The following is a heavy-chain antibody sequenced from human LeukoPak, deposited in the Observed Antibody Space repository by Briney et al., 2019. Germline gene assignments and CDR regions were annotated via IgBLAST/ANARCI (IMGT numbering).Heavy chain of an antibody. J-gene: IGHJ5*02. CDR2: INLDGNEK. Sequence: GGSLRLSCAGSGFTFSDYWMSWVRQAPGKGLEWVANINLDGNEKHYVDSVKGRFTISRDNAKNSLFLHMNSLRAEDTAIYYCARHTTLDPRGQGALVTVSS. CDR1: GFTFSDYW. CDR3: ARHTTLDP. D-gene: IGHD1-14*01. V-gene: IGHV3-7*01.